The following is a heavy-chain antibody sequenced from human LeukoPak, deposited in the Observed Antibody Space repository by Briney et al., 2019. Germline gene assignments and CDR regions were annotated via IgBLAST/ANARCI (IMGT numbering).Heavy chain of an antibody. CDR2: IIPIFGTA. D-gene: IGHD2-15*01. CDR3: ARDSYCSGGSCNSLPYDY. V-gene: IGHV1-69*05. CDR1: KGTLSSYA. Sequence: SVKVSCKASKGTLSSYAISWVRQAPGQGLEWMGRIIPIFGTANYAQKFQGRVTITTDESTSTAYMELSSLRSEDTAVYYCARDSYCSGGSCNSLPYDYWGQGTLVTVSS. J-gene: IGHJ4*02.